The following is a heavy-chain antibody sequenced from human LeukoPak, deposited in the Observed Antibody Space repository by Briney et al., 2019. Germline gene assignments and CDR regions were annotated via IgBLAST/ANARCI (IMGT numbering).Heavy chain of an antibody. J-gene: IGHJ3*02. CDR2: IYYSGST. V-gene: IGHV4-31*03. CDR3: ARGSGSYGDAFDI. CDR1: GGSLSSGGYY. D-gene: IGHD3-10*01. Sequence: PSETLSLTCTVSGGSLSSGGYYWRWIRQHPGKGLEWLGYIYYSGSTYYNPSLKSRVTTSVDTSKNQFSLKLSSVTAADTAVYYCARGSGSYGDAFDIWGQGTMVTVSS.